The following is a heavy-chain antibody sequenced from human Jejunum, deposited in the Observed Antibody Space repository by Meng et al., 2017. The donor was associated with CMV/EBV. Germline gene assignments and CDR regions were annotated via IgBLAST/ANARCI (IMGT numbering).Heavy chain of an antibody. V-gene: IGHV1-46*02. D-gene: IGHD1-7*01. CDR3: AKDDSVGGSTLVS. CDR2: INPHFDTK. J-gene: IGHJ5*02. Sequence: CKTSGHSTDNHYIHWVRQAPGQGLEWMALINPHFDTKTYAQKFQGRVTVTRETSTSTVYMDLTSLRSDDTAMYFCAKDDSVGGSTLVSWGQGTLVTVSS. CDR1: GHSTDNHY.